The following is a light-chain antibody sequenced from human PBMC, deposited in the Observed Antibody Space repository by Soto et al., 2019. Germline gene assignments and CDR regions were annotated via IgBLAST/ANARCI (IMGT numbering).Light chain of an antibody. CDR2: DAS. CDR3: QQYNNWPPWT. J-gene: IGKJ1*01. V-gene: IGKV3D-15*01. Sequence: EIVMTQSPVTLSVSPGERATLSCRASQNISRSLAWYQQKPGQGPSLLIYDASTRATGIPARFSGSGSGTEFTLTISSLQSEDFAVYYCQQYNNWPPWTFGQGTKVDI. CDR1: QNISRS.